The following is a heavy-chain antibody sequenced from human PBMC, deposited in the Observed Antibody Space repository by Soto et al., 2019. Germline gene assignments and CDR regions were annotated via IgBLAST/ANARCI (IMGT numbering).Heavy chain of an antibody. CDR1: GDSISGYS. Sequence: QVQLQESGPGLVKPSETLSLTCTVSGDSISGYSWSWIRQPPGKGLEWIGYIYYTGSTNYSPSLMSRVTISVDTSKNQFPLKLSSVTAADTAVYYCARQSSLAAVVDWGQGTLVTVSS. V-gene: IGHV4-59*08. CDR3: ARQSSLAAVVD. D-gene: IGHD6-13*01. J-gene: IGHJ4*02. CDR2: IYYTGST.